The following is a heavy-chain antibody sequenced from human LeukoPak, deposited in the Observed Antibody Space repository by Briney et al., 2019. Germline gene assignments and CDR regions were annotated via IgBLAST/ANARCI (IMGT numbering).Heavy chain of an antibody. CDR3: ARGASRLGFGSLDY. CDR2: ISSSSSYI. J-gene: IGHJ4*02. CDR1: GFTFSSYS. V-gene: IGHV3-21*01. D-gene: IGHD3-10*01. Sequence: GGSLRLSCAASGFTFSSYSMNWVRQAPGEGLEWVSSISSSSSYIYYADSVKGRFTISRDNAKNSLYLQMNSLRAEDTAVYYCARGASRLGFGSLDYWGQGTLVTVSS.